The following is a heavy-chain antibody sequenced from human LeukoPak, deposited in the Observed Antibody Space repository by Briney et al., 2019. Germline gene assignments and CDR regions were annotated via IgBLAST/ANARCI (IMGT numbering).Heavy chain of an antibody. Sequence: GGSLRLSCTASGFTFGDYAMSWFRQAPGKGLEWVGFIRSKAYGGTTEYAASVKGRFTISRDDSKSIAYLQMNSLKTEDTAVYYCTRGYSSSWYGSYFDYWGQGTLVTVSS. CDR1: GFTFGDYA. CDR2: IRSKAYGGTT. J-gene: IGHJ4*02. V-gene: IGHV3-49*03. CDR3: TRGYSSSWYGSYFDY. D-gene: IGHD6-13*01.